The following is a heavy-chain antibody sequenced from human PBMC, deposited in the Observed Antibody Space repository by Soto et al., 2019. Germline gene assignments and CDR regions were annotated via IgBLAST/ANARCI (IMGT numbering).Heavy chain of an antibody. D-gene: IGHD1-1*01. CDR2: INPDNGNT. CDR1: AYTVTGYT. Sequence: PVKVSSNAFAYTVTGYTMNSVRQAPGQRLEWMGWINPDNGNTKSSKKFQGRVTMTTDTSTSTAYVELRSLRSDDTAVYYCEREEGISDWHEFDYWGQGTLVPVSS. V-gene: IGHV1-3*01. J-gene: IGHJ4*02. CDR3: EREEGISDWHEFDY.